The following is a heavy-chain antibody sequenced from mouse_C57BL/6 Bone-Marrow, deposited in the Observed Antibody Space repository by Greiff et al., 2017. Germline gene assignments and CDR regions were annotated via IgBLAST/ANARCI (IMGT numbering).Heavy chain of an antibody. D-gene: IGHD2-12*01. Sequence: VQLQQSGAELVRPGASVKLSCTASGFNIKDDYMHWVKQRPEQGLEWIGWIDPENGDTEYASKFQGKATITADTSSNTAYLQLSSLTSEDTAVYYCTNHDRDHYWGQGTSVTVAS. CDR2: IDPENGDT. CDR1: GFNIKDDY. CDR3: TNHDRDHY. V-gene: IGHV14-4*01. J-gene: IGHJ4*01.